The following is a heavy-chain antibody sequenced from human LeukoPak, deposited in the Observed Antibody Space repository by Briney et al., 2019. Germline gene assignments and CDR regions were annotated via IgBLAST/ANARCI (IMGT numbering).Heavy chain of an antibody. CDR2: INQEGTEK. J-gene: IGHJ6*02. Sequence: GRSLRLSCAASRLSISFYWMRWVRQVPGKGLEWVANINQEGTEKNYVDSVKGRFTISRDNAKNSVYLQMNSLRDEDTAVYYCARDPEGDDYDMDVWGQGTTVTVSS. V-gene: IGHV3-7*04. CDR3: ARDPEGDDYDMDV. D-gene: IGHD3-16*01. CDR1: RLSISFYW.